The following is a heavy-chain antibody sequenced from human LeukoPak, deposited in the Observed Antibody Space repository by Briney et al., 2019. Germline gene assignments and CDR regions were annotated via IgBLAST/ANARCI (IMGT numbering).Heavy chain of an antibody. Sequence: SETLSLTCGVYGGSFSGYYWRWIRRPRGKGLEWIGQINHSGSTNYNPSLKGRVTISVDTSKNQFSLKLSSVTAADTAVYYCARAPGIAAAGLPPWGQGNLVTVSS. J-gene: IGHJ5*02. V-gene: IGHV4-34*01. CDR2: INHSGST. D-gene: IGHD6-13*01. CDR1: GGSFSGYY. CDR3: ARAPGIAAAGLPP.